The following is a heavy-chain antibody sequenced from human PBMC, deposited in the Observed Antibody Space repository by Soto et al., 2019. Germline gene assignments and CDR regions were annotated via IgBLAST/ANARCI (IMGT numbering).Heavy chain of an antibody. CDR3: AREYYYDSSGYYVFDY. CDR1: GGTFSSYA. V-gene: IGHV1-69*13. Sequence: SVKVSCKASGGTFSSYAISWVRQAPGQGLEWMGGIIPIFGTANYAQKFQGRVTITADESTSTAYMELSSLRSEDTAVYYCAREYYYDSSGYYVFDYWGQGTLDTVSS. D-gene: IGHD3-22*01. J-gene: IGHJ4*02. CDR2: IIPIFGTA.